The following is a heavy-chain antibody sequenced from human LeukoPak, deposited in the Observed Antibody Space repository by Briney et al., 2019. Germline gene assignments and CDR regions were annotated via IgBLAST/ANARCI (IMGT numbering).Heavy chain of an antibody. Sequence: ASVKVPCKVSGYTLTELSVHWVRQAPGKGLEWMGGLDPEDGETIYAQKFQGRVTMTEDTSTDTAYMELSSLRSEDTAVYYCATSALAVAHFDYWGQGTLVTVSS. J-gene: IGHJ4*02. V-gene: IGHV1-24*01. CDR1: GYTLTELS. CDR2: LDPEDGET. D-gene: IGHD6-19*01. CDR3: ATSALAVAHFDY.